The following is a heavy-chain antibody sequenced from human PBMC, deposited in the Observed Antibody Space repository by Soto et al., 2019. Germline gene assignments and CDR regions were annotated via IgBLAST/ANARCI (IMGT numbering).Heavy chain of an antibody. Sequence: EVHLLESGGGLAQPGGSLRLSCAASGFTFSSYAMSWVRQAPGKGLEWVSGVSGSGGSTYYADSVKGRFTISRDNSKNTLYLQMNSLSAEDTAVYNCAKDPLGGELHLGPQNYYGLDVWGQGTTVTVTS. D-gene: IGHD3-16*01. J-gene: IGHJ6*02. CDR1: GFTFSSYA. V-gene: IGHV3-23*01. CDR3: AKDPLGGELHLGPQNYYGLDV. CDR2: VSGSGGST.